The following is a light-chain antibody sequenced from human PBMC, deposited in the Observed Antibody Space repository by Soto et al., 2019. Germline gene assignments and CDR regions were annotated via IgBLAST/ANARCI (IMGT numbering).Light chain of an antibody. J-gene: IGKJ2*01. V-gene: IGKV1-5*03. CDR2: QAS. CDR3: HQYYSYST. CDR1: QNIRNS. Sequence: DLQRTQSPSVLSASMGDKVTITCRARQNIRNSLAWYQQRSWKAAALFISQASDSQCGVTSRFSGSGSGTEFTLTITSIQPEDFATYFCHQYYSYSTFGQGTKL.